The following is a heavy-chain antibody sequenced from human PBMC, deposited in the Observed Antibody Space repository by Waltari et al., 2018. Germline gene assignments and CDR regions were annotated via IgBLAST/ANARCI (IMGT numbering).Heavy chain of an antibody. J-gene: IGHJ5*02. CDR3: AREVVPPHTIVVNWFDP. CDR1: GYTFTDYA. V-gene: IGHV7-4-1*02. Sequence: QVQLAQSGSELKKPGASVKISCKASGYTFTDYAINWVRQAPGQGLELMGWFRPKPGNPTYAHGFTGRFVCSLDTSVSTAYLQITSVNTEDSAVYYCAREVVPPHTIVVNWFDPWGQGTLVTVSS. CDR2: FRPKPGNP. D-gene: IGHD2-2*01.